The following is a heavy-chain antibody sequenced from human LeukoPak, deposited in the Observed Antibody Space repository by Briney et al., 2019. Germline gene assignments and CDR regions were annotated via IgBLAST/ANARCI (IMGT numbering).Heavy chain of an antibody. J-gene: IGHJ4*02. Sequence: ASVKVSCKVSGYTLTELSMHWVRQAPGKGLEWMGGFDPEDGETIYAQKFQGRVTMTEDTSTDTAYMELSSLRSEDTAVYYCATVQGGDYCLVYWGQGTLATVSS. D-gene: IGHD4-17*01. CDR3: ATVQGGDYCLVY. CDR2: FDPEDGET. CDR1: GYTLTELS. V-gene: IGHV1-24*01.